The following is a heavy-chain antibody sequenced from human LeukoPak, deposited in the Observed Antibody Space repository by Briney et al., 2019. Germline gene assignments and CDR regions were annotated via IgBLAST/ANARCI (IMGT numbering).Heavy chain of an antibody. Sequence: GGSLRLSCAASGFTFSSYAMSWVRQTPGKGLEWVSAISGSGGSTYYADSVKGRFTISRDNSKNTLYLQMNSLRAEDTAVYYCAKDRWSSSSWYNYWGQGTLVTVSS. V-gene: IGHV3-23*01. CDR3: AKDRWSSSSWYNY. CDR2: ISGSGGST. J-gene: IGHJ4*02. CDR1: GFTFSSYA. D-gene: IGHD6-13*01.